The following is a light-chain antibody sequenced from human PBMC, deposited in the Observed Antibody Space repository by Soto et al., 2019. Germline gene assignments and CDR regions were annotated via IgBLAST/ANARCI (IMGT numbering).Light chain of an antibody. V-gene: IGLV1-47*01. CDR2: RNN. J-gene: IGLJ1*01. Sequence: QSVLTQPPSASGTPGQRVTISCSGSSSNIGSNYVYWYQQLPGTAPKLLIYRNNQRPSGVPDRFSGSKSGTSASLAISGLRSEDEADYYCAACDDSLSGRYVFGNGTKVTVL. CDR1: SSNIGSNY. CDR3: AACDDSLSGRYV.